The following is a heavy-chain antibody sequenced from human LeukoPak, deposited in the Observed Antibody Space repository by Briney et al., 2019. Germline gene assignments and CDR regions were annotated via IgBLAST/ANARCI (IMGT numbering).Heavy chain of an antibody. Sequence: GGSLRLSCAASGFTFSSYEMNWVRQAPGKGVERVSYISSSGSTIYYADSVKGRFTLSREKAKRSLYLQMNSLRAEDTAVYYWARGGTYQLLLFDYCGQGTLFTVSS. CDR2: ISSSGSTI. CDR1: GFTFSSYE. D-gene: IGHD2-2*01. CDR3: ARGGTYQLLLFDY. V-gene: IGHV3-48*03. J-gene: IGHJ4*02.